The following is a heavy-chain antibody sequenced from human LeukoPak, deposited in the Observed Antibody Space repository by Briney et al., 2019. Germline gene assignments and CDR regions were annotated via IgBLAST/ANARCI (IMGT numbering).Heavy chain of an antibody. CDR3: AKSVVLVRGVIPDKGQSGFDY. Sequence: GGSLRLSCAASGLTFSSYDMHWVRQAPGKGLEWVAVISYDGSTKYYADSVKGRFTISRDNSKNTLYLQMNSLRAEDTAVYYCAKSVVLVRGVIPDKGQSGFDYWGQGTLVTVSS. CDR2: ISYDGSTK. CDR1: GLTFSSYD. V-gene: IGHV3-30*18. J-gene: IGHJ4*02. D-gene: IGHD3-10*01.